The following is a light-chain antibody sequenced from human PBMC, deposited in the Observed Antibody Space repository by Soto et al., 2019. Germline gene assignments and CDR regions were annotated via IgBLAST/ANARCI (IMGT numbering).Light chain of an antibody. J-gene: IGKJ4*01. CDR2: DTS. V-gene: IGKV3-11*01. Sequence: EIVLTQSPATLSLSPGERATLSCRASQSVSSFLAWYQQKPGQAPRLLIYDTSNRATGIPARFSGSGSGTDFTLTISSLEPEDFAVYYCQHRSNWPLTFGGGTKVEI. CDR3: QHRSNWPLT. CDR1: QSVSSF.